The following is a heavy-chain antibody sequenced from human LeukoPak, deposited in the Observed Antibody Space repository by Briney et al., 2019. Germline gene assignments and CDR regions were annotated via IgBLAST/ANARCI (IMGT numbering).Heavy chain of an antibody. D-gene: IGHD5-24*01. J-gene: IGHJ4*02. CDR1: GFTFSSYS. CDR3: AESSNRDGYNNAAGY. CDR2: ISSSSSNYI. V-gene: IGHV3-21*01. Sequence: PGGSLRLSCAASGFTFSSYSMNWVRQAPGKGLEWVSSISSSSSNYIYYADSVKGRFTISRDNAKNSLYLQMNSLRAEDTAVYYCAESSNRDGYNNAAGYWGQGTLVTVSS.